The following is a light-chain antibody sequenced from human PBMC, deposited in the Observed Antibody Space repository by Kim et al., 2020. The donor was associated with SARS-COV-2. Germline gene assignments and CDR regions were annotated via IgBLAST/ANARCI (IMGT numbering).Light chain of an antibody. CDR2: QDT. Sequence: VSPGQTATITCSGDKLGDKYACWYQQKPGQSPVLLIYQDTKRPSGIPERFSGSNSGNTATLTISGTQALDEADYYCQAWDSTTGGVFGTGTKVTV. CDR1: KLGDKY. CDR3: QAWDSTTGGV. V-gene: IGLV3-1*01. J-gene: IGLJ1*01.